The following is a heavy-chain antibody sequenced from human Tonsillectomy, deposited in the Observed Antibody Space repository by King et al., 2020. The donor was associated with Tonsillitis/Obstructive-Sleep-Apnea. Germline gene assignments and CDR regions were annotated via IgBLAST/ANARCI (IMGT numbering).Heavy chain of an antibody. CDR3: ARRTTFSSGSFDY. CDR1: GGSISSSSYY. D-gene: IGHD6-19*01. V-gene: IGHV4-39*01. CDR2: IYYSGST. J-gene: IGHJ4*02. Sequence: QLQESGPGLVKPSETPSLTCTVSGGSISSSSYYWGWIRQPPGKGLEWIGSIYYSGSTYYNPSLKSRVTISVDTSKNQFSLKLSSVTAADTAVYYCARRTTFSSGSFDYWGQGTLVTVSS.